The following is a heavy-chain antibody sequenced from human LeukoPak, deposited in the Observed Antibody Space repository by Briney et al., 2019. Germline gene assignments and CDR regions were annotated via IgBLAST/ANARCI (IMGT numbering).Heavy chain of an antibody. CDR1: GDSLSSYS. CDR2: IYNSGST. D-gene: IGHD3-16*02. J-gene: IGHJ4*02. V-gene: IGHV4-59*01. Sequence: SETLSLTCTVSGDSLSSYSWSWIRQFPGKGLEWIGYIYNSGSTTYNPSIKSRVTISLDMSKNQFSLRLSSVTAADTAVYYCASDYTLRSYRFDYWGQGTLVTVSS. CDR3: ASDYTLRSYRFDY.